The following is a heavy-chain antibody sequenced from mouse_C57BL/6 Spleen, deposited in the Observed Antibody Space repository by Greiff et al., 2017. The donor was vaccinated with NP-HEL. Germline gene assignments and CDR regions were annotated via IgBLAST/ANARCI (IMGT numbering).Heavy chain of an antibody. CDR1: GYAFSSYW. D-gene: IGHD2-1*01. CDR3: ARWGGNYPFDY. Sequence: QVHVKQSGAELVKPGASVKISCKASGYAFSSYWMNWVKQRPGKGLEWIGQIYPGDGDTNYNGKFKGKATLTADKSSSTAYMQLSSLTSEDSAVYFCARWGGNYPFDYWGQGTTLTVSS. V-gene: IGHV1-80*01. J-gene: IGHJ2*01. CDR2: IYPGDGDT.